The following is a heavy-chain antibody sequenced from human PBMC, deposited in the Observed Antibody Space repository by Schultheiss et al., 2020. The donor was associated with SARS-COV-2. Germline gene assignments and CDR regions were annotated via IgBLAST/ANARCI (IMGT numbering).Heavy chain of an antibody. J-gene: IGHJ5*02. Sequence: SETLSLTCTVSGGSISSYYWSWIRQPPGKGLEWIGYIYYSGTTNYNPSLKSRVTMSVDTSKNQFSLKLSSVTAADTAVYYCARVGAPDYYDSSGYYAAWGQGTLVTVSS. V-gene: IGHV4-59*08. CDR3: ARVGAPDYYDSSGYYAA. CDR1: GGSISSYY. CDR2: IYYSGTT. D-gene: IGHD3-22*01.